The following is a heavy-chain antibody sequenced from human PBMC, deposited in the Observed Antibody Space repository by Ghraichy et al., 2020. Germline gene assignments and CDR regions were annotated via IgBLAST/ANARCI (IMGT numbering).Heavy chain of an antibody. V-gene: IGHV4-30-4*08. CDR2: IYKSGST. J-gene: IGHJ4*02. CDR1: GDSISSGDYF. CDR3: ARARNSNGYYPVGY. Sequence: TLSLTCTVSGDSISSGDYFWGWIRHLPGKGLEWIGYIYKSGSTYYSPSLQSRLTISIDASKNQFSLKLNSVTAADTAIYYCARARNSNGYYPVGYWGQGTLVTVSS. D-gene: IGHD3-22*01.